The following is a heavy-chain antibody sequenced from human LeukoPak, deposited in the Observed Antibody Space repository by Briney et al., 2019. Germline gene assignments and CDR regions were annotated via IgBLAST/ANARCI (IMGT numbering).Heavy chain of an antibody. CDR2: IYYSGST. Sequence: SETLSLTCTVSGGSISGYYWSWIRQPPGKGLEWIGYIYYSGSTNYNPSLKSRVTISVDTSKNQFSLKLSSVTAADTAVYYCARTNSGSSSIDYWGQGTLVTVSS. D-gene: IGHD1-26*01. CDR3: ARTNSGSSSIDY. V-gene: IGHV4-59*08. J-gene: IGHJ4*02. CDR1: GGSISGYY.